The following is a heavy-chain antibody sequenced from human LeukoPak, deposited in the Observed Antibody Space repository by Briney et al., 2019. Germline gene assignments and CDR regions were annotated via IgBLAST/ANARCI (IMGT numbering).Heavy chain of an antibody. D-gene: IGHD3-22*01. CDR2: INHSGST. CDR3: ARSSSYYYDSSGPNWFDP. J-gene: IGHJ5*02. CDR1: GGSFSGYY. Sequence: SETLSLTCAVYGGSFSGYYWSWIRQPPGKGLEWIGEINHSGSTNYNPSLKSRVTISVDTSKNQFSLKPSSVTAADTAVYYCARSSSYYYDSSGPNWFDPWGQGPLVTVSS. V-gene: IGHV4-34*01.